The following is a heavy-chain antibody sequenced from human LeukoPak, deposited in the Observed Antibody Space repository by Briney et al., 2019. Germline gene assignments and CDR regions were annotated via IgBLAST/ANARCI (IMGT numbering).Heavy chain of an antibody. CDR3: ARDTARLEMATTPTDDY. D-gene: IGHD5-24*01. J-gene: IGHJ4*02. CDR2: ISYDGSNK. Sequence: PGGSLRLSCAASGFTFSSYAMHWVRQAPGKGLEWVAVISYDGSNKYYADSVKGRFTISRDNSKNTLYLQMNSLRAEDTAVYYCARDTARLEMATTPTDDYWGQGTLVTVSS. V-gene: IGHV3-30*01. CDR1: GFTFSSYA.